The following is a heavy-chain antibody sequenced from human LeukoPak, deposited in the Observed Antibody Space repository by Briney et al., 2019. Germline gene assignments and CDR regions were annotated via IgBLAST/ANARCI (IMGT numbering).Heavy chain of an antibody. J-gene: IGHJ4*02. V-gene: IGHV3-21*04. CDR3: ARVGSEEGYYFDY. D-gene: IGHD2-15*01. CDR1: GFTFSTYS. CDR2: ISSSSSYI. Sequence: KPGGSLRLSCAASGFTFSTYSMNWVRQAPGKGLEWVSSISSSSSYIYYADSMKGRFTISRDNAKNSLYLQMNGLRAEDTALYYCARVGSEEGYYFDYWGQGTLVTASS.